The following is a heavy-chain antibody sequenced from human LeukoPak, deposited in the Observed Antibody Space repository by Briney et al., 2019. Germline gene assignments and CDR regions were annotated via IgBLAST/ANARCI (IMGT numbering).Heavy chain of an antibody. V-gene: IGHV1-8*01. CDR1: GYTFTSYD. CDR2: MNPNSGNT. Sequence: ASVKVSCKASGYTFTSYDINWVRQATGQGLEWMGWMNPNSGNTGYAQKFQGRVTMTRNTSISTASMELSSLRSEDTAVYYCARASGSGYYPLYYYYYGMDVWGQGTTVTVSS. D-gene: IGHD3-22*01. CDR3: ARASGSGYYPLYYYYYGMDV. J-gene: IGHJ6*02.